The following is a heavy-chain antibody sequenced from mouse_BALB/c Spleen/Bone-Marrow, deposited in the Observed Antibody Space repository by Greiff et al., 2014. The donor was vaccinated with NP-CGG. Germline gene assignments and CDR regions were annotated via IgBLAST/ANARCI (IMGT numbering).Heavy chain of an antibody. CDR3: ARGGYYGTSLYWYFDV. CDR2: INPYNDGT. Sequence: VQLQQSGPELVKPGASVKMSCKASGYTFTSYVIHWVKQKPGQGLEWIGYINPYNDGTKYNEKFKGKATLTSDKSSSTAYMELSSLTSEDSAVYYCARGGYYGTSLYWYFDVWGAGTPVTVSS. D-gene: IGHD1-1*01. J-gene: IGHJ1*01. CDR1: GYTFTSYV. V-gene: IGHV1-14*01.